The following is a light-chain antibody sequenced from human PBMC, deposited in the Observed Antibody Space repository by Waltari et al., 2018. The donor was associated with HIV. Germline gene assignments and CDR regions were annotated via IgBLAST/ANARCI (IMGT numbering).Light chain of an antibody. CDR1: LSVSNS. V-gene: IGKV3-15*01. CDR2: GAS. CDR3: QEYNSWPRT. J-gene: IGKJ1*01. Sequence: EIVITHSPATLSVSPGGRATLSCRASLSVSNSLVWYQQRPGKAPRLLIYGASTRAIGIPGRFSGSGSGTEFTLTINSLQSEDFAVYYCQEYNSWPRTFGQGTKVEVK.